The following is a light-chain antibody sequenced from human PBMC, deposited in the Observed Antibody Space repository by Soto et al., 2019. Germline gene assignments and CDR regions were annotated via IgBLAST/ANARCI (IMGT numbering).Light chain of an antibody. J-gene: IGKJ4*01. V-gene: IGKV3-15*01. CDR2: GAS. CDR1: QSVSSD. CDR3: QQYNNWPLT. Sequence: EIVMTQSPAPLSASPGERDTLHCRASQSVSSDLAWYKQKPGQAPRRLIYGASTRPPGVPARFSGSGSGTEFTLTLSSLQSEDFALYYGQQYNNWPLTFGGGTNVEIK.